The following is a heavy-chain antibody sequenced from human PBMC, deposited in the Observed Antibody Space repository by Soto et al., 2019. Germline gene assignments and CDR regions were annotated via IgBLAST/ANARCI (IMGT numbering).Heavy chain of an antibody. J-gene: IGHJ3*01. CDR3: ARRHDILTGSDSFDV. D-gene: IGHD3-9*01. V-gene: IGHV4-31*03. CDR2: FYYDGTT. CDR1: GGSISSEGYY. Sequence: QVQLQESGPGLVKPSQTLSLTCSLSGGSISSEGYYWNWIRQHPGRGLEWIGDFYYDGTTSYSPSLKSRLTISIDTSNNHFYLRLTSVTAADTAVYYCARRHDILTGSDSFDVWGRGTMVNVSS.